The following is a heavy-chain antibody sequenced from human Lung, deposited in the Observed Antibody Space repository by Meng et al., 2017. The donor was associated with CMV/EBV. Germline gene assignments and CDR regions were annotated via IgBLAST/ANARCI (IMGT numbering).Heavy chain of an antibody. D-gene: IGHD2-21*02. J-gene: IGHJ4*02. CDR2: IYHSGST. V-gene: IGHV4-4*02. CDR1: GGSLSSRNW. CDR3: ARVGAYCGGDCYHPR. Sequence: QVPLQEPGPGLVKPSGTLSPPCAVSGGSLSSRNWWSWVRQPPGKGLEWIGEIYHSGSTNYNPSLKSRVTISVDESKNQFSLRLSSVTAADTAVYYCARVGAYCGGDCYHPRWGQGTLVTVSS.